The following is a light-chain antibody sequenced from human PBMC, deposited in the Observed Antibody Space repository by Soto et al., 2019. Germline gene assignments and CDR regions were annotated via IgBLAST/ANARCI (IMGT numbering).Light chain of an antibody. Sequence: EIVMTQSPATLSVSPGDRATLSCRASQCVSSNLAWYQQKPGQTPRLLMYGASTRATGIPARFSGSGSGTDFTLTISSLQSEDFAVYYCQQFNNWPRTFGQGTKVEIK. CDR2: GAS. V-gene: IGKV3-15*01. J-gene: IGKJ1*01. CDR1: QCVSSN. CDR3: QQFNNWPRT.